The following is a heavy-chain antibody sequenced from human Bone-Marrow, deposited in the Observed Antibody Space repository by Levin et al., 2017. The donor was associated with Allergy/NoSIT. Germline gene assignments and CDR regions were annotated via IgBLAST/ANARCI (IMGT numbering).Heavy chain of an antibody. CDR1: GFTFSNYW. D-gene: IGHD1-1*01. V-gene: IGHV3-7*03. CDR3: ARVQLERHGDASDI. Sequence: GGSLRLSCAASGFTFSNYWMTWVRQAPGKGLEWVANIKQDGNENENVDSVKGRFTKSRDNAESTLYLQMDGVGAEDAAVYYCARVQLERHGDASDIWGQGTMVTVSS. CDR2: IKQDGNEN. J-gene: IGHJ3*02.